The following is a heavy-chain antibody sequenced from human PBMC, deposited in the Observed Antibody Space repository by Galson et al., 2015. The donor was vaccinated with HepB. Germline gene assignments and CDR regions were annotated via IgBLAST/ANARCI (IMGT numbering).Heavy chain of an antibody. Sequence: CAISGDSVSSDSAAWNWIRQSPSRGVEWLGRTYYRTKWDNDYAPSVKSRITINPDTSKNQFSLQLKYVTPEYTAVYFCARGGRGSSPPHSYFAYWGRGTLVTVSS. CDR2: TYYRTKWDN. V-gene: IGHV6-1*01. CDR1: GDSVSSDSAA. D-gene: IGHD1-26*01. CDR3: ARGGRGSSPPHSYFAY. J-gene: IGHJ4*02.